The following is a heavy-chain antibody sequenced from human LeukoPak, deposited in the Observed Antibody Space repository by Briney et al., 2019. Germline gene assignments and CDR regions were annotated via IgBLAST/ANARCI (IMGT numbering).Heavy chain of an antibody. V-gene: IGHV3-74*01. D-gene: IGHD3-16*01. CDR2: MNSDGSAT. CDR1: GFTLSTYW. CDR3: AREFEAAGFWAFDY. Sequence: GRSLRLSCAVSGFTLSTYWMHWVRQPPGKGLAWVARMNSDGSATTYADSVKGRFTIFRDNAKNTLYLQMNSLRAEDTAVYYCAREFEAAGFWAFDYWGQGTLVTASS. J-gene: IGHJ4*02.